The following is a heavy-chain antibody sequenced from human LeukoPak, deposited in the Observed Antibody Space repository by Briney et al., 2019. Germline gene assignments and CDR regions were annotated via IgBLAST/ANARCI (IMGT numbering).Heavy chain of an antibody. Sequence: PGGSLRLSCEASRFTFSSYWMSWVRQAPGKGLEWVANIKDDGSQKNYIDSVKGRFTISRDNAKASLFLQMNSLSFEDTAVYYCARRNAGTWWSFDSWGQGTLVTVSS. CDR1: RFTFSSYW. J-gene: IGHJ4*02. V-gene: IGHV3-7*01. D-gene: IGHD2-15*01. CDR3: ARRNAGTWWSFDS. CDR2: IKDDGSQK.